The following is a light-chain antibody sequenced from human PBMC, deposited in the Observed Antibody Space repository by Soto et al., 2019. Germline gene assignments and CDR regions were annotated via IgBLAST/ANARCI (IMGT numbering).Light chain of an antibody. CDR1: QAISSY. J-gene: IGKJ5*01. CDR2: AAS. V-gene: IGKV1-9*01. CDR3: QQLNSYPIT. Sequence: IQLTQSPSSLSASVGDRVTITCRASQAISSYLAWYQQKPGKAPNLLIYAASTLGSGVPSRFSGSGSGTDFTLTISSLQPEDFAIYYCQQLNSYPITFGQATRLEIK.